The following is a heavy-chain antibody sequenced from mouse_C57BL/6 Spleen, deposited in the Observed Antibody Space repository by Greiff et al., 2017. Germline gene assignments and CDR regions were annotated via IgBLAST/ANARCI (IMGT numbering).Heavy chain of an antibody. CDR3: ARSRSNYRYFDV. CDR1: GYTFTSYW. Sequence: QVQLQQPGAELVMPGASVKLSCKASGYTFTSYWMHWVKQRPGQGLEWIGEIDPSDSYTNYNQKFKGQSTLTVDKSSSTAYMQLSSLTSEDSAVYYGARSRSNYRYFDVWGTGTTVTVSS. V-gene: IGHV1-69*01. J-gene: IGHJ1*03. CDR2: IDPSDSYT. D-gene: IGHD2-5*01.